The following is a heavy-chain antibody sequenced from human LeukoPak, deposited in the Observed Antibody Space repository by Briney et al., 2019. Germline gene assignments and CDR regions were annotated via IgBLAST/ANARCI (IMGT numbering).Heavy chain of an antibody. D-gene: IGHD5-18*01. V-gene: IGHV4-34*01. Sequence: SETLSLTCAVYGGSFSGYYWSWIRQPPGKGLEWIGEINHIGSTNYNPSLKSRVTISVDTSKNQFSLKLSSVTAADTAVYYCARWPAATVPNWFDPWGQGTLVTVSS. CDR3: ARWPAATVPNWFDP. CDR2: INHIGST. J-gene: IGHJ5*02. CDR1: GGSFSGYY.